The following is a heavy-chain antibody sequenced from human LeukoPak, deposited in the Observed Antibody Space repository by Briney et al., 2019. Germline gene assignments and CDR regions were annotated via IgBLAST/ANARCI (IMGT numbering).Heavy chain of an antibody. V-gene: IGHV1-46*01. Sequence: ASVKVSCKASGYTFTSYYMHWVRQAPGQGLEWMGIINPSGGSTSYAQKFQGRVTMTRDTSTSTVYVELSSLRSEDTAVYYCARASPSEWELLPPLPFDYWGQGTLVTVSS. J-gene: IGHJ4*02. CDR2: INPSGGST. D-gene: IGHD1-26*01. CDR3: ARASPSEWELLPPLPFDY. CDR1: GYTFTSYY.